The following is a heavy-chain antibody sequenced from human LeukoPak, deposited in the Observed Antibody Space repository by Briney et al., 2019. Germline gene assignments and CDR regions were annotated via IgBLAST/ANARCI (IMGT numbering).Heavy chain of an antibody. CDR3: AKERGGEFDY. D-gene: IGHD2-21*01. CDR2: ISGSGGST. Sequence: GGSLRLSCAASGFTFSSYAMHWVRQAPGKGLEWASAISGSGGSTYYADSVKGRFTISRDNSKNTLYLQMNSLRGEDTAVYYCAKERGGEFDYWGQGTLVTVSS. V-gene: IGHV3-23*01. J-gene: IGHJ4*02. CDR1: GFTFSSYA.